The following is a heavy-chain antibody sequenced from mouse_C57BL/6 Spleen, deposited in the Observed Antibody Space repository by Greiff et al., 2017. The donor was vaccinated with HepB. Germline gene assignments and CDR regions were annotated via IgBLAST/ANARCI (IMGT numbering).Heavy chain of an antibody. CDR2: IRNKANNHAT. CDR1: GFTFSDAW. D-gene: IGHD4-1*01. Sequence: EVKLQESGGGLVQPGGSMKLSCAASGFTFSDAWMDWVRQSPEKGLEWVAEIRNKANNHATYYAESVKGRFTISRDDSKSSVYLQMNSLRAEDTGIYYCTPSANWDVWFAYWGQGTLVTVSA. CDR3: TPSANWDVWFAY. V-gene: IGHV6-6*01. J-gene: IGHJ3*01.